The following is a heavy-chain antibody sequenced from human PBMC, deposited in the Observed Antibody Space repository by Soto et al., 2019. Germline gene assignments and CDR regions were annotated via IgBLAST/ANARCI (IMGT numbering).Heavy chain of an antibody. J-gene: IGHJ4*02. CDR1: GGSISSSNW. CDR2: THHSGTT. CDR3: ARAGSGTPFFDF. V-gene: IGHV4-4*02. D-gene: IGHD3-10*01. Sequence: QVQLQESGPGLVKPSGTLSLTCAVSGGSISSSNWWSWVRQPPGKGLEWIGETHHSGTTNYNPSLKSRVTISVDKSKNQFSLKLSSVTAADTALYSFARAGSGTPFFDFWGEGSLVSVSS.